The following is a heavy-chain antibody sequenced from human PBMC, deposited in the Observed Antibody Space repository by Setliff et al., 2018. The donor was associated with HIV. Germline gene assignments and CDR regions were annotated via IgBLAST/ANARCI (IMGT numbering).Heavy chain of an antibody. Sequence: SVKVSCKASGGSFRSFAITWVRQAPGQRLEWMGTIIPIFGATNSAQKFQGRVTFTADESTSTAYMDLSSLRSEDTAVYYCARGGNWTPLDYWGQGTLVTVSS. D-gene: IGHD1-20*01. CDR2: IIPIFGAT. CDR1: GGSFRSFA. CDR3: ARGGNWTPLDY. J-gene: IGHJ4*02. V-gene: IGHV1-69*13.